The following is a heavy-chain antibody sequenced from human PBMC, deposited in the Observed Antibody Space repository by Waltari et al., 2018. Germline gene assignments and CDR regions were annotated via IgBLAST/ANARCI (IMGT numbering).Heavy chain of an antibody. CDR2: IYSDANT. V-gene: IGHV3-53*01. CDR1: GFTVSSTY. D-gene: IGHD3-22*01. CDR3: ARGYDTIQWVLGMDV. Sequence: EVQLVESGGGLIQPGGSLRLSCAASGFTVSSTYMSWVRQAPGKGLEWVSVIYSDANTYYADSVKGRFTISRDNSKNTLYLQMNSLRAEDTAVYYCARGYDTIQWVLGMDVWGQGTTVTVSS. J-gene: IGHJ6*02.